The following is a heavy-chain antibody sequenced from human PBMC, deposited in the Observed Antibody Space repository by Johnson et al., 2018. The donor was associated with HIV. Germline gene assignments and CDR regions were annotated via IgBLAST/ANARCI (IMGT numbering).Heavy chain of an antibody. V-gene: IGHV3-30*02. J-gene: IGHJ3*02. CDR3: TKSGSPGPYIDAFDI. CDR2: IRYDGSNK. D-gene: IGHD3-10*01. CDR1: GFTFSSYG. Sequence: VQLVESGGGVVQPGGSLRLSCAASGFTFSSYGMHWVRQAPGKGLEWVAFIRYDGSNKYYADSVKGRFTISRDNAKNSLYLQMNSLRAEDTALYYCTKSGSPGPYIDAFDIWGQGTMVTVSS.